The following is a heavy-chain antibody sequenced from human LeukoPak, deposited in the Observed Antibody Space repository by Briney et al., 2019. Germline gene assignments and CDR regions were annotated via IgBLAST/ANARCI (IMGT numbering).Heavy chain of an antibody. CDR3: ANTPILFSTEPVDY. CDR2: ISGSGGST. D-gene: IGHD1-14*01. V-gene: IGHV3-23*01. J-gene: IGHJ4*02. CDR1: GFTFSSYA. Sequence: GGSLRLSCAASGFTFSSYAMSWVRQAPGKGLEWVSAISGSGGSTYYADSVKGRFTISRDNSKNTLYLQMNSLRAEDTAVYYCANTPILFSTEPVDYWGQGTLVTVSS.